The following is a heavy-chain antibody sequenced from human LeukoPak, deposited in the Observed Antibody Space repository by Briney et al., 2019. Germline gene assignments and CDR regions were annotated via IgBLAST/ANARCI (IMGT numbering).Heavy chain of an antibody. D-gene: IGHD2-15*01. CDR1: GFTFSSYE. CDR2: ISSSGSTI. Sequence: GGSLRLSCAASGFTFSSYEMNWVRQAPGKGLEWGSYISSSGSTIYYADSVKGRFTISRANAKNSLYLQMNSLRAEDTAVYYCARGPVAADYWGQGTLVTVSS. V-gene: IGHV3-48*03. CDR3: ARGPVAADY. J-gene: IGHJ4*02.